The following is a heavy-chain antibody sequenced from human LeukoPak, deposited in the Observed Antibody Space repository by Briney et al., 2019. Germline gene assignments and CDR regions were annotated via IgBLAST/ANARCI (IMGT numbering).Heavy chain of an antibody. D-gene: IGHD2-2*01. Sequence: SETLSLTCAVYGGSFSGYYWSWIRQPPGKGLEWIGDINHSGSTNYNPSLKSRVTISVDTSKNQFSLKLSSVTAADTAVYYCARRGPYQLPPYYYYGMDVWGQGTTVTVSS. J-gene: IGHJ6*02. V-gene: IGHV4-34*01. CDR1: GGSFSGYY. CDR2: INHSGST. CDR3: ARRGPYQLPPYYYYGMDV.